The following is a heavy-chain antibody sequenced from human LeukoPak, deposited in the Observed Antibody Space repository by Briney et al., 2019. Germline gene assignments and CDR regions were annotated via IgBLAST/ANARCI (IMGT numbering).Heavy chain of an antibody. CDR1: GYTFTGYY. CDR2: INPNSGGT. V-gene: IGHV1-2*02. D-gene: IGHD6-19*01. J-gene: IGHJ4*02. CDR3: AVHSSGWSDY. Sequence: AASVKVSCKASGYTFTGYYMHWVRQAPGQGLEWMGWINPNSGGTNYAQKFQGRVTMTRDTSISTACMELSRLRSDDTAVYYCAVHSSGWSDYWGQGTLVTVSS.